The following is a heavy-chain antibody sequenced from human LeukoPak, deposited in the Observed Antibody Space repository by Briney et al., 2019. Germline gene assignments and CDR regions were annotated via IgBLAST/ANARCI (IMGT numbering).Heavy chain of an antibody. Sequence: GGSLRLSCAASGFTFSSYAMTWVRQAPGKGLEWVGHIKEDGSSQNYADSVKGRFTISRDNAKSSLHLQMNGLRAEDTAMYYCVKDSGWFHFDSWGQGTLVTVSS. CDR3: VKDSGWFHFDS. V-gene: IGHV3-7*03. CDR2: IKEDGSSQ. J-gene: IGHJ4*02. D-gene: IGHD6-19*01. CDR1: GFTFSSYA.